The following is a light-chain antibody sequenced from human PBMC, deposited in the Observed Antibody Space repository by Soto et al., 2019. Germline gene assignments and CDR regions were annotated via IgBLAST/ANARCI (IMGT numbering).Light chain of an antibody. Sequence: QSVLTQPPSASGTPGQRVTISCSGSSSNIGSNTVNWYQQLPGTAPKLLIYSNNQRPSGVPDRFSGSKSGTSASLAISGLQSEDEDDYYCAAWDDSLNASYVFGTGTKVTVL. CDR3: AAWDDSLNASYV. CDR2: SNN. CDR1: SSNIGSNT. V-gene: IGLV1-44*01. J-gene: IGLJ1*01.